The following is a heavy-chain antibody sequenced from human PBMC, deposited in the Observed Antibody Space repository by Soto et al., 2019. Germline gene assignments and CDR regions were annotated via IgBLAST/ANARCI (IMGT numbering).Heavy chain of an antibody. V-gene: IGHV3-23*01. CDR1: GFTFSSYA. CDR3: ASPPGAVAGPNYYYYGMDV. CDR2: ISGSGGST. J-gene: IGHJ6*02. D-gene: IGHD6-19*01. Sequence: PGGSLRLSCAASGFTFSSYAMSWVRQAPGKGLEWVSAISGSGGSTYYADSVKGRFTISRDNSKNTLYLQMYSLRAEDTAVYYCASPPGAVAGPNYYYYGMDVWGQGTTVTVSS.